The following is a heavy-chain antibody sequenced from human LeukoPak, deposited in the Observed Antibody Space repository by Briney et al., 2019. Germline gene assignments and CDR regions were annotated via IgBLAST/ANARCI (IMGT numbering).Heavy chain of an antibody. Sequence: GGSLRLSCAASAFTFSSYAMSWVRLAPGKGLGWVSSISGSGGSTYYADSVKGRFTISRDNSKNTLYLQMNSLRAEDTAVYYCAGYDILTGYSPFDYWGQGTLVTVSS. CDR1: AFTFSSYA. CDR3: AGYDILTGYSPFDY. CDR2: ISGSGGST. V-gene: IGHV3-23*01. D-gene: IGHD3-9*01. J-gene: IGHJ4*02.